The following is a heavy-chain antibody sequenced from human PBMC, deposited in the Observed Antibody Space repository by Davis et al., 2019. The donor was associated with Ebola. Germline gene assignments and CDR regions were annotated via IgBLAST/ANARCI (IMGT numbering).Heavy chain of an antibody. CDR2: INSDGSST. V-gene: IGHV3-74*01. J-gene: IGHJ4*02. CDR1: GFTFSSYW. D-gene: IGHD4-17*01. CDR3: ARGYGTFDY. Sequence: HTGGSLRLSCAASGFTFSSYWVHWVRQAPGKGLVWVSRINSDGSSTSYADSVKGRFTISRDNAKNTLYLQMHSLRAEDTAVYYCARGYGTFDYWGRGTLVTVSA.